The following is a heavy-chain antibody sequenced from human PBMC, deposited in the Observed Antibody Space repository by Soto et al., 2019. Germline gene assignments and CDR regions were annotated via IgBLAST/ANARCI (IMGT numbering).Heavy chain of an antibody. D-gene: IGHD1-20*01. CDR3: AREDNWNESWFDP. Sequence: PSETLSLTCTVSGGSISSYYWSWIRQPPGKGLEWIGYIYYSGSTNYNPSLKSRVTISVDTSKNQFSLKLSSVTAADTAVYYCAREDNWNESWFDPWGQGTLVTVSS. CDR2: IYYSGST. V-gene: IGHV4-59*12. CDR1: GGSISSYY. J-gene: IGHJ5*02.